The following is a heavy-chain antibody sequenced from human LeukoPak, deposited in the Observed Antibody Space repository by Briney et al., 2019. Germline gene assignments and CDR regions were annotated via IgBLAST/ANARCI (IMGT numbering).Heavy chain of an antibody. CDR2: IYSGGST. J-gene: IGHJ4*02. D-gene: IGHD3-22*01. V-gene: IGHV3-53*01. Sequence: PGGSLRLSCAASGFTVSSNYMSWVRQAPGKGLEWVSVIYSGGSTYYADSVKGRFTISRDNSKNTLSLQMNSLRAEDTAVYYCATTKGITTMTSIDYWGQGTLVTVSS. CDR1: GFTVSSNY. CDR3: ATTKGITTMTSIDY.